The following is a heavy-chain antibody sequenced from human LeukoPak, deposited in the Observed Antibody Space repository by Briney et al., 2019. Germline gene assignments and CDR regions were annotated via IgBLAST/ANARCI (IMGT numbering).Heavy chain of an antibody. CDR3: ARETMVRGVPRMDV. CDR2: IYSGGST. Sequence: PGGSLRLSCAASGFTVSSNYMSWVRQAQGKGREWVSVIYSGGSTYYADSVKGRFTISRDNSKNTLYLQMNSLRAEDTAVYYCARETMVRGVPRMDVWGQGTTVTVSS. CDR1: GFTVSSNY. V-gene: IGHV3-66*01. J-gene: IGHJ6*02. D-gene: IGHD3-10*01.